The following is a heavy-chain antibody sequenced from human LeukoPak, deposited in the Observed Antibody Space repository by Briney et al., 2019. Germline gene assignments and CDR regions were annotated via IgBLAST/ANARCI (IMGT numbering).Heavy chain of an antibody. J-gene: IGHJ4*02. D-gene: IGHD3-22*01. Sequence: AASVKVSCKASGYTFTSYGISWVRQAPGQGLEWMGWISAYNGNTNYAQKLQGRVTMTTDTSTSTAYMELRSLRFDDTAVYYCARDTHYYDSSGYIDYWGQGTLVTVSS. CDR2: ISAYNGNT. V-gene: IGHV1-18*01. CDR1: GYTFTSYG. CDR3: ARDTHYYDSSGYIDY.